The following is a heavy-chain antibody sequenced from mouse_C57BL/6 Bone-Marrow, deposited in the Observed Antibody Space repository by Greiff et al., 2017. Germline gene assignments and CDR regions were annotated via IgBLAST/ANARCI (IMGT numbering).Heavy chain of an antibody. J-gene: IGHJ1*03. Sequence: EVQLQQSGPELVKPGASVKMSCKASGYTFTDYNMHWVKQSPGKSLEWIGYINPNNGGTSYNQKFKGKATLTVNTSSSTAYMGLRSLTSEDSAVYYCAGKYLRDWYFDVWGTGTTVTVSS. V-gene: IGHV1-22*01. CDR3: AGKYLRDWYFDV. CDR1: GYTFTDYN. CDR2: INPNNGGT. D-gene: IGHD5-1-1*01.